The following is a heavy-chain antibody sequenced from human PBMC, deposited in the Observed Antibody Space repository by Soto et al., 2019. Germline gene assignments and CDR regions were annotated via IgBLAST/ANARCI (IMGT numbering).Heavy chain of an antibody. CDR3: ARSDDELAARPYYYYYMDV. J-gene: IGHJ6*03. CDR1: GGTFSSYT. Sequence: QVQLVQSGAEVKKPGSSVKVSCKASGGTFSSYTISWVRQAPGQGLEWMGRIIPILGIANYAQKFQGRVTITADKSTSTAYMELSSLRSEDTAVYYCARSDDELAARPYYYYYMDVWGKGTTVTVSS. D-gene: IGHD6-6*01. V-gene: IGHV1-69*02. CDR2: IIPILGIA.